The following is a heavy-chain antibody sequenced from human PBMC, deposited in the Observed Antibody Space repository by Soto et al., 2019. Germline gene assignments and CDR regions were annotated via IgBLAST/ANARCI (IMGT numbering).Heavy chain of an antibody. CDR2: ILPSSGVT. V-gene: IGHV1-2*02. D-gene: IGHD2-2*01. Sequence: ASVKVSCKDSGYTFSKYYLHWVRQAPGQGLEWMGWILPSSGVTNYARKFQGRVTMTRDTSTSTAYLDLSRLRSDDTAVYYCAKNLLGTIQDRFHIWGQGTMVTVS. CDR3: AKNLLGTIQDRFHI. J-gene: IGHJ3*02. CDR1: GYTFSKYY.